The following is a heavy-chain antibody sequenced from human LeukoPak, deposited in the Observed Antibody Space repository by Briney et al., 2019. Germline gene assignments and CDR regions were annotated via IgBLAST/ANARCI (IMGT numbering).Heavy chain of an antibody. CDR3: ASSITIFGVVTGDY. CDR1: GGSISSSSYY. V-gene: IGHV4-39*01. CDR2: IYYSRST. Sequence: SSETLSLTCTVSGGSISSSSYYWGWIRQPPGKGLEWIGSIYYSRSTYYNPSLKSRVTISVDTSKNQFSLKLSSVTAADTAVYYCASSITIFGVVTGDYWGQGTLVTVSS. J-gene: IGHJ4*02. D-gene: IGHD3-3*01.